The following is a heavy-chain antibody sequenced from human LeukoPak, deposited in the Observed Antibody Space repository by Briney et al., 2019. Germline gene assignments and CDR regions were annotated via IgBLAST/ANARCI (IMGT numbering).Heavy chain of an antibody. CDR2: IKSKTDGGTT. D-gene: IGHD4-17*01. V-gene: IGHV3-15*01. Sequence: GGSLRLSCAASGFTFSNAWMSWVRQAPGKGLEWVGRIKSKTDGGTTDYAAPVKGRFTISRDDSKNTLYLQMNSLRAEDTAVYYCARDLYGDYVGNYGMDVWGQGTTVTVSS. CDR1: GFTFSNAW. CDR3: ARDLYGDYVGNYGMDV. J-gene: IGHJ6*02.